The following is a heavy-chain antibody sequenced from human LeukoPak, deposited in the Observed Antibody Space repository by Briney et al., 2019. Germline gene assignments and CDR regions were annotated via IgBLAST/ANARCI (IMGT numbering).Heavy chain of an antibody. J-gene: IGHJ5*02. CDR3: ARVVVPAAPMNWFDP. D-gene: IGHD2-2*01. Sequence: TSETLSLTCTVSGGSISSYYWSWIRQPPGKGLEWIGYIYYSGSTNYNPSLKSRVTISVDTSKKQFSLKLSSVTAADTAVYYCARVVVPAAPMNWFDPWGQGTLVTVSS. V-gene: IGHV4-59*01. CDR2: IYYSGST. CDR1: GGSISSYY.